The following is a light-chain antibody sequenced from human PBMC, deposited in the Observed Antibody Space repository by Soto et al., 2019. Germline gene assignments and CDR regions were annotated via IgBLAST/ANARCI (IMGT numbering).Light chain of an antibody. CDR3: QQYSSSPRT. Sequence: IVLTQPPGTLSLSPGERATPSCRASQSVSSSYLAWYQQRPGQAPRLLIYGASNRATGIPDRFSGSGSGTDFTLTISRLEPEDFAVYYCQQYSSSPRTFGQGTKVDIK. CDR1: QSVSSSY. J-gene: IGKJ1*01. V-gene: IGKV3-20*01. CDR2: GAS.